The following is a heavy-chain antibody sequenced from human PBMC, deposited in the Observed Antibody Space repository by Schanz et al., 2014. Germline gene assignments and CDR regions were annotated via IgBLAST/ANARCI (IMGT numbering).Heavy chain of an antibody. J-gene: IGHJ5*02. V-gene: IGHV3-15*01. CDR2: IKSKTDGETT. CDR1: GFAFSSYG. D-gene: IGHD6-13*01. CDR3: ATASSPVREAGAGSSFHL. Sequence: EVQLAESGGGLVQPGGSLRLSCLASGFAFSSYGMNWLRQAAGKGLEWLGRIKSKTDGETTDYAAPVKGRFSISRDDSQSTLYLQMNSLKIEDTAVYYCATASSPVREAGAGSSFHLWGQGTLVTVSP.